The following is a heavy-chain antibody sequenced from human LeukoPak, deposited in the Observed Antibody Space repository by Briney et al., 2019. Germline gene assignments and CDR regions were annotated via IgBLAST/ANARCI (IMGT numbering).Heavy chain of an antibody. D-gene: IGHD5-18*01. CDR2: ISWNSGSI. CDR3: AKSRGYSYGQGLYFDY. J-gene: IGHJ4*02. Sequence: GGSLRLSCAASGFTFDDYAMHWVRQAPGKGLEWVSGISWNSGSIGYADSVKGRFTISRDNAKNSLYLQMNSLRAEDTALYYCAKSRGYSYGQGLYFDYWGQGTLVTVSS. V-gene: IGHV3-9*01. CDR1: GFTFDDYA.